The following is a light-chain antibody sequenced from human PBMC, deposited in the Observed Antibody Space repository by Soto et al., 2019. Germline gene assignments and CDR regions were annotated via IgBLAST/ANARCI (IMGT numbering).Light chain of an antibody. J-gene: IGKJ1*01. V-gene: IGKV1-39*01. CDR3: QQSFGSPWT. CDR1: QSISAY. Sequence: MPLTQSPSSLSSISYTRVTITYRASQSISAYLNLYQRKPGKAPQLLIYAASGLQNGVPSRFSGSGSGTDFTLTISSLQPEDFATYYCQQSFGSPWTFGQGTKVDI. CDR2: AAS.